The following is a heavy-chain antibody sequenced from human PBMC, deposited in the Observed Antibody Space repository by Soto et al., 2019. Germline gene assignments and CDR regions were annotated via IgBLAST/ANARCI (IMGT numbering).Heavy chain of an antibody. CDR3: TRGGLWACDLDE. Sequence: EVQLVESGGGLVQPGGSLRLSCTASGFTFTTYWMHWVRQAPGKGLVWVSRIKFDGITTNYADSVKGRFTISRDNAKNTVYLQMNSLGAEDTAVYYCTRGGLWACDLDEWGKGTTVTVSS. CDR2: IKFDGITT. J-gene: IGHJ6*04. V-gene: IGHV3-74*01. D-gene: IGHD3-16*01. CDR1: GFTFTTYW.